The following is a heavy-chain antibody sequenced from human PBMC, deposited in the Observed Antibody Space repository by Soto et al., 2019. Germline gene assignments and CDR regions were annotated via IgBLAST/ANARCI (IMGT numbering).Heavy chain of an antibody. D-gene: IGHD6-13*01. Sequence: QVQLVQSGAEVKKPGSSVKVSCKASGGTFSSYTISWVRQAPGQGLEWMGRIIPILGIANYAQKFQGRVTITADQATSTAYMELSSLRSEDTAVYYCARLSSSWLFDYWGQGTLVTVSS. V-gene: IGHV1-69*02. CDR3: ARLSSSWLFDY. J-gene: IGHJ4*02. CDR1: GGTFSSYT. CDR2: IIPILGIA.